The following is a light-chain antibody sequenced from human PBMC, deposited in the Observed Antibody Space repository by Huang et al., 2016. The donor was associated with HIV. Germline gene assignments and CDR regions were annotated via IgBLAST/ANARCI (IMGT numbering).Light chain of an antibody. CDR3: MQALQTPIT. CDR2: LGS. Sequence: DIVMTQSPLSLPVTPGEPASISFRSSQSLLHSIGYNYLDWYLQKPGHSPQLLIYLGSNRASGVPDRFSGSGSGTDFTLKISRVEAEDVGVYYCMQALQTPITFGQGTRLEIK. V-gene: IGKV2-28*01. CDR1: QSLLHSIGYNY. J-gene: IGKJ5*01.